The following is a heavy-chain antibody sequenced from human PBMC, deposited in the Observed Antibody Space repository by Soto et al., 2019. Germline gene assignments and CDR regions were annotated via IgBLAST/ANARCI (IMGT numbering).Heavy chain of an antibody. J-gene: IGHJ4*02. CDR2: IYYSGST. D-gene: IGHD4-17*01. CDR1: GGSISSYY. CDR3: ARHDYGDYLIPYFDY. V-gene: IGHV4-59*01. Sequence: SETLSLTCTVSGGSISSYYWSWIRQPPGKGLEWIGYIYYSGSTNYNPSLKSRVTISVDTSKNQFSLKLSSVTAADTAVYYCARHDYGDYLIPYFDYWGQGTLVTVSS.